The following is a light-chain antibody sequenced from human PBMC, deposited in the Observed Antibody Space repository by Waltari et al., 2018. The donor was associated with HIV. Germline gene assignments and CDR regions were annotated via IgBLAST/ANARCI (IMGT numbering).Light chain of an antibody. CDR3: QSYDSRLRAVV. Sequence: QSVLTQPPSVSGAPGQRVTISCTGSSSNTGAGYDVHWYQQLPGTAPKLLIYGNNTRPAGVADRFAGSKSGTSVSLAITGLQAEDEADYFCQSYDSRLRAVVFGGGTKLTVL. V-gene: IGLV1-40*01. CDR2: GNN. CDR1: SSNTGAGYD. J-gene: IGLJ2*01.